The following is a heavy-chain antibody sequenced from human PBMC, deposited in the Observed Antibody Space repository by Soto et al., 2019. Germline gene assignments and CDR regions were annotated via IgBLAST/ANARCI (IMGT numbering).Heavy chain of an antibody. CDR1: GYTFTSYG. Sequence: ASVKVSCKASGYTFTSYGISGVRQAPGQGLEWMGWISAYNGNTNYAQKLQGRVTMTTDTSTSTAYMELRSLRSDDTAVYYCARDPYYYDSRGYQAHDAFDICGQWTMVAV. CDR2: ISAYNGNT. D-gene: IGHD3-22*01. CDR3: ARDPYYYDSRGYQAHDAFDI. J-gene: IGHJ3*02. V-gene: IGHV1-18*04.